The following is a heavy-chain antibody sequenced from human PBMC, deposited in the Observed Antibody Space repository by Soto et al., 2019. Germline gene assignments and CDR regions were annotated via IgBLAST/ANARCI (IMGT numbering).Heavy chain of an antibody. Sequence: PXETLSLTCAVYGGSLSGYYWSGMRQPPGKGLEWIGEINHSGSTNYNPSLKSRVTISVDTSKNQFSLKLSSVTAADTAVYYCARFLMGVTTFRHYYNGMDVWGQGTTVTAP. D-gene: IGHD4-4*01. CDR1: GGSLSGYY. CDR2: INHSGST. V-gene: IGHV4-34*01. J-gene: IGHJ6*02. CDR3: ARFLMGVTTFRHYYNGMDV.